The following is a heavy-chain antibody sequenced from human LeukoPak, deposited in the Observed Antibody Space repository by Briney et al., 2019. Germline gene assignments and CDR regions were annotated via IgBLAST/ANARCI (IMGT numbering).Heavy chain of an antibody. Sequence: GGSLRLSCAASGFTFSSYSMHWVRQAPGKGLEWVSSISSNNSYIYYAGSLKGRFTISRDNAKNSLNLQMNSLRAEDTAVYYCARARRLDIVVVPTPRRGWFDPWGQGTLVTVSS. J-gene: IGHJ5*02. CDR3: ARARRLDIVVVPTPRRGWFDP. D-gene: IGHD2-2*01. CDR2: ISSNNSYI. V-gene: IGHV3-21*01. CDR1: GFTFSSYS.